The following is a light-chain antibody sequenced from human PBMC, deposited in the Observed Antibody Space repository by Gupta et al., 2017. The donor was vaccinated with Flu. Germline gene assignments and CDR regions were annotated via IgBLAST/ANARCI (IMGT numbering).Light chain of an antibody. CDR2: EVN. CDR3: CSYAGGGSWV. V-gene: IGLV2-23*02. J-gene: IGLJ3*02. CDR1: SSDVGSFNI. Sequence: QSALTQPAYVSGSPGQSITISCTGTSSDVGSFNIVAWYQQHPGKAPQVMIYEVNKRPSGVSNRFSGSKSGNTASLTISGLQAEDEADYYCCSYAGGGSWVFGGGTKLTVL.